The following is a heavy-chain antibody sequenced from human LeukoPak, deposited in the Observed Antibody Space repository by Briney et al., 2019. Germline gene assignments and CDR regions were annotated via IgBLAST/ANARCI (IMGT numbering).Heavy chain of an antibody. Sequence: GGSLRLSCAASGFTFSSYEMNWVRQAPGKGLEWVSYISSSGSTIYYADSVKGRFTISRDNAKNSLYLQMNSLRAEDTAVYYCAKDLYSSSSGTLDIWGRGTMVTVSS. V-gene: IGHV3-48*03. CDR2: ISSSGSTI. CDR3: AKDLYSSSSGTLDI. CDR1: GFTFSSYE. D-gene: IGHD6-6*01. J-gene: IGHJ3*02.